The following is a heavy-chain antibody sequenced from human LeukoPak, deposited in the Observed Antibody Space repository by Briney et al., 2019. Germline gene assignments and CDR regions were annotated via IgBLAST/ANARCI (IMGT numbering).Heavy chain of an antibody. V-gene: IGHV4-39*07. J-gene: IGHJ3*02. CDR3: ARTYYYDSSPLRGAFDI. Sequence: SETLSLTCTVSGGSISSTSYYWGWLRQPPGKGLEWVGSIYYSGSTYYNPSLKSRVTISVDTSKNQFSLKLSSVTAADTAVYYCARTYYYDSSPLRGAFDIWGQGTMVTVSS. D-gene: IGHD3-22*01. CDR1: GGSISSTSYY. CDR2: IYYSGST.